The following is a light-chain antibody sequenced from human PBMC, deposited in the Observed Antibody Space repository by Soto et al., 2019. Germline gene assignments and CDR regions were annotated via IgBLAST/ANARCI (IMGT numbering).Light chain of an antibody. CDR3: AAWDDTLSGLV. J-gene: IGLJ2*01. CDR2: RAD. V-gene: IGLV1-47*01. CDR1: SSNIGSNH. Sequence: QSVLTQPPSVSGTPGQTVSISCSGRSSNIGSNHVYWYQQLPGTAPRLLMYRADQRPSGVPDRFSGSKSGTSASLAIGGLRSEDEADYYCAAWDDTLSGLVFGGGTKVTVL.